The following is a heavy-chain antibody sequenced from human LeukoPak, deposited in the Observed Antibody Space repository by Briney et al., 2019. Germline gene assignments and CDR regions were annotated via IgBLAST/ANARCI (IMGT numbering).Heavy chain of an antibody. CDR1: GFTLSSYW. V-gene: IGHV3-7*01. D-gene: IGHD6-13*01. CDR3: ARDSSSWHNYFDY. Sequence: GGSLRLSCAPSGFTLSSYWMTWVRQAPGQGREWVANIKEDGSEKNYVDSVKGRFTISRDNAKNSLFLQMNSLRAEETAVYYCARDSSSWHNYFDYWGQGTLVTVSS. J-gene: IGHJ4*02. CDR2: IKEDGSEK.